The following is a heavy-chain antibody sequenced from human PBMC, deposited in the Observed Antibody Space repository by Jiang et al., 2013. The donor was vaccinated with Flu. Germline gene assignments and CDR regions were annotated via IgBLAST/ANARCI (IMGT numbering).Heavy chain of an antibody. CDR3: ARDYIVVVPAASRYYYYMDV. D-gene: IGHD2-2*01. J-gene: IGHJ6*03. Sequence: TLSLTCTVSGGSISSYYWSWIRQPAGKGLEWIGRIYTSGSTNYNPSLKSRVTMSVDTSKNQFSLKLSSVTAADTAVYYCARDYIVVVPAASRYYYYMDVWGKGTTVTVSS. CDR2: IYTSGST. CDR1: GGSISSYY. V-gene: IGHV4-4*07.